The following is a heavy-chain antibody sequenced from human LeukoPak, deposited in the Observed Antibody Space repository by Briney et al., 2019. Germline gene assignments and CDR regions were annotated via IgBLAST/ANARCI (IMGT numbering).Heavy chain of an antibody. CDR2: TYYGSN. Sequence: SQTLSLTCDISGDIVSRNGVAWNWIRQSPSRGLEWLGRTYYGSNEYSVSMRGRITIDTDPSNNHFSLQLNSMTPEDTAMYFCARGQNSAFDVWSQGTMVTVSS. V-gene: IGHV6-1*01. CDR1: GDIVSRNGVA. CDR3: ARGQNSAFDV. D-gene: IGHD1-7*01. J-gene: IGHJ3*01.